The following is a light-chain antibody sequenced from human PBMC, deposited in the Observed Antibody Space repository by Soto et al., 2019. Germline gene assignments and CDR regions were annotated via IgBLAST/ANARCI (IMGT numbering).Light chain of an antibody. Sequence: QLVLTQSPSASASLGASVTLTCTLSSGHSSYAIAWHQQQPEKGPRYLMKLNSDGSHSKGDGIPDRFSGSSSGAERYLTFASLQSEDEADYYCQTWVTGIQIFGGGTQLTVL. J-gene: IGLJ2*01. CDR1: SGHSSYA. V-gene: IGLV4-69*01. CDR3: QTWVTGIQI. CDR2: LNSDGSH.